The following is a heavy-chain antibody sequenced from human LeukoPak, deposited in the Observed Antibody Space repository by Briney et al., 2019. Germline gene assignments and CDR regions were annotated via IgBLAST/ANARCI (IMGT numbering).Heavy chain of an antibody. V-gene: IGHV1-2*02. CDR1: GYTFTYRY. CDR3: ARFYSGYGNDYYYMDV. CDR2: INPNSGGT. D-gene: IGHD5-12*01. J-gene: IGHJ6*03. Sequence: ASVKVSCKASGYTFTYRYLHWVRQAPGQALEWMGWINPNSGGTNYAQKFQGRVTMTRDTSISTAYMELSRLRSDDTAVYYCARFYSGYGNDYYYMDVWGKGTTVTVSS.